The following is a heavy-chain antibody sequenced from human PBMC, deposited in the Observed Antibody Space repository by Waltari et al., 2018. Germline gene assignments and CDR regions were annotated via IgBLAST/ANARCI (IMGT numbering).Heavy chain of an antibody. Sequence: QVQLVQSGVEVKKPGASVRVSCKASGYTFTVYYLHWIRQAPGKGPEWMGWINPNNGATHYAQKFQGRVTMTRDTSINTAYLEVTSDDTAVYFCARDRWGESHGYGYWGRGTLVTVSS. V-gene: IGHV1-2*02. CDR1: GYTFTVYY. CDR2: INPNNGAT. J-gene: IGHJ4*02. CDR3: ARDRWGESHGYGY. D-gene: IGHD7-27*01.